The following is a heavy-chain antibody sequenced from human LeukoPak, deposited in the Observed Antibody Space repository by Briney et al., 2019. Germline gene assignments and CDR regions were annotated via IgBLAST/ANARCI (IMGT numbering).Heavy chain of an antibody. D-gene: IGHD2-15*01. CDR3: ARGSYCTGGSCYVDAFDI. V-gene: IGHV7-4-1*02. CDR2: SNTNTGNP. Sequence: ASVKVSCKAFGYTFTSYAMNWVRQAPGQGLEWMGWSNTNTGNPTYAQGFTGRFVFSLDTSVSTAYLQISSLKAEDTAVYYCARGSYCTGGSCYVDAFDIWGQGTMVTVSS. J-gene: IGHJ3*02. CDR1: GYTFTSYA.